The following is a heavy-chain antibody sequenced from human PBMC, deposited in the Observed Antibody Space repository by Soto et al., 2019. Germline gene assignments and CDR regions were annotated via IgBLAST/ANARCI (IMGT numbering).Heavy chain of an antibody. J-gene: IGHJ6*04. V-gene: IGHV4-39*01. D-gene: IGHD3-3*01. CDR3: ARQVVRITIFGVVPDYYGMDA. CDR2: IYYSGST. Sequence: PSETLSLTCTVSGGSISSSSYYWGWIRQPPGKGLEWIGSIYYSGSTYYNPSLNSRVTISVDTSKNQFSLTLSSLTAADTAVYYCARQVVRITIFGVVPDYYGMDAWGEGTSVTVSS. CDR1: GGSISSSSYY.